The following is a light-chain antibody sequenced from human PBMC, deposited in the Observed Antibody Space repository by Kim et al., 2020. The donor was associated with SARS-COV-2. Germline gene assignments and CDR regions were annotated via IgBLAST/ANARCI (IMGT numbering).Light chain of an antibody. Sequence: APGKTARITCGGNNIGGKSVHWYRQRPGQAPVLVIYYDGVRPSGIPGRFCGSNSGNAATLTISRVEAEDEAYYYCQVWDSSSDHVVFGGGTKLTFL. V-gene: IGLV3-21*04. J-gene: IGLJ2*01. CDR2: YDG. CDR1: NIGGKS. CDR3: QVWDSSSDHVV.